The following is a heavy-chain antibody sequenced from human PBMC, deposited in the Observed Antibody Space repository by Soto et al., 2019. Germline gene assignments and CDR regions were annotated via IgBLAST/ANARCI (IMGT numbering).Heavy chain of an antibody. J-gene: IGHJ6*03. CDR2: INPSGGST. CDR1: GYTSTSYY. V-gene: IGHV1-46*03. D-gene: IGHD2-2*01. CDR3: ARGYCSSTSCYDYYYYYMDV. Sequence: ASVKVSCKASGYTSTSYYTHWVRQAPGQGLEWMGIINPSGGSTSYAQKFQGRVTMTRDTSTSTVYMELSSLRSEDTAVYYCARGYCSSTSCYDYYYYYMDVWGKGTTVTVSS.